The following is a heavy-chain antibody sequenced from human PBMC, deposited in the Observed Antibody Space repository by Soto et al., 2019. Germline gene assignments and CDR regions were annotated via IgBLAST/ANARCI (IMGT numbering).Heavy chain of an antibody. J-gene: IGHJ4*02. CDR1: GYTFTKYG. Sequence: QVQLVQSGAEVKKPGASVKVSCKASGYTFTKYGISWVRQAPGQGLEWMGWISTYNANTNYAQKLQGRVTMTTDTSTRTAYMELRSLRSDDTAVYYCARSRYFDWSTPPKYCFDSWGQGTLVTVSS. V-gene: IGHV1-18*01. D-gene: IGHD3-9*01. CDR2: ISTYNANT. CDR3: ARSRYFDWSTPPKYCFDS.